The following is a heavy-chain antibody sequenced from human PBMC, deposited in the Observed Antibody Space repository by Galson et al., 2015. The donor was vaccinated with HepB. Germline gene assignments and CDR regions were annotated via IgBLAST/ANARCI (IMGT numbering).Heavy chain of an antibody. CDR3: ARSGRTGQVDY. CDR1: GFIFSTYS. D-gene: IGHD1-14*01. CDR2: ITHTRGFM. J-gene: IGHJ4*02. Sequence: SLRLSCAASGFIFSTYSMNWVRQAPGKGLEWVSSITHTRGFMYYADSLKGRFTISRDNAKNSLYLQMNSLTAADTAVYYCARSGRTGQVDYWGQGTLVTVSS. V-gene: IGHV3-21*06.